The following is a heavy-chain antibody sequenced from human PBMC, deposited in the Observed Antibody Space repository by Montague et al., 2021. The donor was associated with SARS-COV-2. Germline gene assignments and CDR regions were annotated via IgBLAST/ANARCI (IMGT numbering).Heavy chain of an antibody. D-gene: IGHD3-10*01. CDR1: GFTFSSYS. CDR3: ARGSDYYGSGSYSPPYFDY. CDR2: ISSSSSYI. J-gene: IGHJ4*02. Sequence: SLRLSCAASGFTFSSYSMNWVRQAPGKGLEWVSSISSSSSYIYYADSVKGRFTISRDNAKNSLYLQMNSLRAEGTAVYYCARGSDYYGSGSYSPPYFDYWGQGTLVTVSS. V-gene: IGHV3-21*01.